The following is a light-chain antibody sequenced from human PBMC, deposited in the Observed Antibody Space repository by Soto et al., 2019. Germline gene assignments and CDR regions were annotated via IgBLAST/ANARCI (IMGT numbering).Light chain of an antibody. CDR3: TSWTTSTTML. CDR1: SSDIGAYNF. Sequence: QSVLTQPASVSGSTGQSITISCTGTSSDIGAYNFVSWYQQHPGKAPKLMLYDVNIRPSGVSNRFSGSKSGNTASLTISGLQAEDEADYYCTSWTTSTTMLFGGGTQLTVL. CDR2: DVN. J-gene: IGLJ2*01. V-gene: IGLV2-14*03.